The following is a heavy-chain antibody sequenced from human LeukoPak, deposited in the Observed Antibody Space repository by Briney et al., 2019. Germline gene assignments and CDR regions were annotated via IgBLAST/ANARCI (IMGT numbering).Heavy chain of an antibody. V-gene: IGHV4-34*01. CDR3: ARAGRQQTFDP. Sequence: KSSETLSLTCAVYGGSFSGYYWSWIRQPPGKGLEWIGEINHSGSTNYNPSLKSRVTISVDTSKNQFSLKLSSVTAADTAVYYCARAGRQQTFDPWGQGTLVTVSS. CDR2: INHSGST. D-gene: IGHD6-13*01. J-gene: IGHJ5*02. CDR1: GGSFSGYY.